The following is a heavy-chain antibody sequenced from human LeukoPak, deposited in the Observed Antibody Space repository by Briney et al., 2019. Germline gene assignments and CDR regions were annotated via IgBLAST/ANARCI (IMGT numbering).Heavy chain of an antibody. CDR3: ARGNDILTGYYRVYFFDY. CDR2: INPNSGGT. D-gene: IGHD3-9*01. J-gene: IGHJ4*02. Sequence: GASVKVSCKASGYTFTGYYMHWVRQAPGQGLEWMGWINPNSGGTNYAQKFQGRVTMTRDTSISTAYMELSRLRSDDTAVYYCARGNDILTGYYRVYFFDYWGQGTLVTVSS. CDR1: GYTFTGYY. V-gene: IGHV1-2*02.